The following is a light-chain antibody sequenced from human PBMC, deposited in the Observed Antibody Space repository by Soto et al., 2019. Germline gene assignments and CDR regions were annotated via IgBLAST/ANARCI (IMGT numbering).Light chain of an antibody. CDR3: QSYDSSNPVV. J-gene: IGLJ2*01. Sequence: NFMLTQPHSVSESPGKTVTISWTRSSGSFASNYVQWYQQRPGSAPTTVIYEDNQRPSGVPDRFSGSIDSSSNSASLTISGLESEDEADYYCQSYDSSNPVVFGGGTKLTVL. CDR1: SGSFASNY. CDR2: EDN. V-gene: IGLV6-57*04.